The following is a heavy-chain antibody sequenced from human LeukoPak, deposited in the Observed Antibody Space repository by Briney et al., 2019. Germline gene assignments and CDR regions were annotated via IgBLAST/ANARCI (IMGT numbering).Heavy chain of an antibody. CDR2: MNPNSGNT. D-gene: IGHD6-13*01. V-gene: IGHV1-8*02. Sequence: GASVKVSCKASGYTFTSYGISWVRQAPGQGLEWMGWMNPNSGNTGYAQKFQGRVTMTRDTSISTAYMELSRLRSDDTAVYYCARGRRLEQLDWGQGTMVTVSS. CDR1: GYTFTSYG. J-gene: IGHJ3*01. CDR3: ARGRRLEQLD.